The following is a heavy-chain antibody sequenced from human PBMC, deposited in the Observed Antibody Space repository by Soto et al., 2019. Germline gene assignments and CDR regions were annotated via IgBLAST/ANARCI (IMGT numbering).Heavy chain of an antibody. CDR3: ARDGRAYSGSYSAFDY. V-gene: IGHV1-46*01. Sequence: ASVKVSCKASGYTFTSYYMHWVRQAPGQGLEWTGIINPSGGSTSYAQKFQGRVTMTRDTSTSTVYMELSSLRSEDTAVYYCARDGRAYSGSYSAFDYWGQGTLVTVSS. CDR1: GYTFTSYY. CDR2: INPSGGST. J-gene: IGHJ4*02. D-gene: IGHD1-26*01.